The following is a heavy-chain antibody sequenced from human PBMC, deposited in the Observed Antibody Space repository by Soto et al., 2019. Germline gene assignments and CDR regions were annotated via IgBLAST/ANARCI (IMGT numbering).Heavy chain of an antibody. V-gene: IGHV1-2*02. Sequence: ASVKVSCKASGYTFTGCFMHCVRQAPGQGLEWMGWINPYSGGADYAQSFQGRVTMTRDTSISTVYMELSRLRFDDTAVYYCARVIRGAYYNSPLDTWGQGTVVTVSS. CDR1: GYTFTGCF. CDR2: INPYSGGA. D-gene: IGHD3-10*01. J-gene: IGHJ5*02. CDR3: ARVIRGAYYNSPLDT.